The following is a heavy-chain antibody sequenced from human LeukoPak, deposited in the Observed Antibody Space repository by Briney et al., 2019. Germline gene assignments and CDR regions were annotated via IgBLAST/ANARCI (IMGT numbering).Heavy chain of an antibody. V-gene: IGHV3-30*04. CDR1: GFTFSSYA. Sequence: PGGSLRLSCAASGFTFSSYAMHWVRQAPGKGLEWVAVISYDGSNKYYADSVKGRFTISRDNSKNTLYLQMNSLRAEDTAVYYCARRHNNGMDVWGQGTTVTVSS. CDR2: ISYDGSNK. J-gene: IGHJ6*02. CDR3: ARRHNNGMDV. D-gene: IGHD2-21*01.